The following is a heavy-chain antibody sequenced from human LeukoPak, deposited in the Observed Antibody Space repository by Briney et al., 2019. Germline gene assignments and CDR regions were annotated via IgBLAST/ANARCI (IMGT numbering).Heavy chain of an antibody. V-gene: IGHV3-48*01. Sequence: GGSLRLSCAASGFTFSSYSMNWVRQAPGKGLEWVSYISSSSSTIYYADSVKGRFTISRDNAKNSLYLQMNSLRAEDTAVYYCARSCSSTTCYSYYYYYMDVWGKGTTVTVSS. CDR3: ARSCSSTTCYSYYYYYMDV. D-gene: IGHD2-2*01. CDR1: GFTFSSYS. J-gene: IGHJ6*03. CDR2: ISSSSSTI.